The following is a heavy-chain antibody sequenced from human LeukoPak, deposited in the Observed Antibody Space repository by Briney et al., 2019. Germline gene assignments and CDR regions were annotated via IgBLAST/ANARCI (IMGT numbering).Heavy chain of an antibody. J-gene: IGHJ4*02. V-gene: IGHV3-30*18. CDR2: ISYDGSNK. D-gene: IGHD5-18*01. CDR1: GFTFSMYA. CDR3: AKESWIQLWQLDY. Sequence: PGGSLRLSCAASGFTFSMYAMNWVRQAPGKGLEWVAVISYDGSNKYYADSVKGRFTISRDNSKNTLYLQMNSLRAEDTAVYYCAKESWIQLWQLDYWGQGTLVTVSS.